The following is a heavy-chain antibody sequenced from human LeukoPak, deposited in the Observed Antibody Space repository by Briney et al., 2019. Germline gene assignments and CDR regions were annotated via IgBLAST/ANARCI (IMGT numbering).Heavy chain of an antibody. CDR1: GFTFSSYA. Sequence: PGGSLRLSCAASGFTFSSYAMSWVRQAPGKGLEWVSAISGSGGSTYYAGSVKGRFTISRDNSKNTLYLQMNSLRAEDTAVYYCAKDWRDPYYYGSGSYYNAGLSFDYWGQGTLVTVSS. D-gene: IGHD3-10*01. CDR3: AKDWRDPYYYGSGSYYNAGLSFDY. V-gene: IGHV3-23*01. CDR2: ISGSGGST. J-gene: IGHJ4*02.